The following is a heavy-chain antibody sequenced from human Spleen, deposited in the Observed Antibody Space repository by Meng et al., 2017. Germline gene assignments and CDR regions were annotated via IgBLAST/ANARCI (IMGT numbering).Heavy chain of an antibody. CDR2: ISSSSSYI. J-gene: IGHJ4*02. CDR3: AKYSYGLGDYLDY. V-gene: IGHV3-21*01. D-gene: IGHD5-18*01. Sequence: GGSLRLSCAASGFTFSNYEMNWVRQAPGKGLEWVSSISSSSSYIYYADSVKGRFTISRDNAKNSLYLQMNSLRAEDTAVYYCAKYSYGLGDYLDYWGQGALVTVSS. CDR1: GFTFSNYE.